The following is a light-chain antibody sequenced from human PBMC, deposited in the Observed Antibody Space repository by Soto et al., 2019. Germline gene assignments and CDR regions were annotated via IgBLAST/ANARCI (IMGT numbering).Light chain of an antibody. CDR1: QSITNW. J-gene: IGKJ1*01. CDR2: KAS. CDR3: QQCNTYPGT. V-gene: IGKV1-5*03. Sequence: EIQMTQSPSTLSASVGDRVTITCRASQSITNWLAWYQQRPGYAPKLLIYKASTLKTGVPSRFSGSGSGTEFTLTISGLQPDDFAIYYCQQCNTYPGTFGQGTKVDIK.